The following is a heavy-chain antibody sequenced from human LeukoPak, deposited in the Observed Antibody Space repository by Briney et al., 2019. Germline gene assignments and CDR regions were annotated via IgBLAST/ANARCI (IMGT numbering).Heavy chain of an antibody. CDR1: GFTFSSYS. CDR3: ARRARHYDILTGYYRLYYFDY. Sequence: GGSLRLSCAASGFTFSSYSMNWVRQAPGKGLEWVSSISSSSSYIYYADSVKGRFTISRDNAKNSLYLQMNSLRAEDTAVYYCARRARHYDILTGYYRLYYFDYWGQGTLVTVSS. CDR2: ISSSSSYI. D-gene: IGHD3-9*01. V-gene: IGHV3-21*01. J-gene: IGHJ4*02.